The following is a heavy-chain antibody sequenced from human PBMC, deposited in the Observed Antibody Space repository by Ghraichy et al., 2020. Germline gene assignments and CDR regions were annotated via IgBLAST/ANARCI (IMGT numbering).Heavy chain of an antibody. J-gene: IGHJ5*02. D-gene: IGHD2-15*01. CDR3: AKEDCSGGSCYSQANWFDP. CDR1: GFTFSSYA. Sequence: GGSLRLSCAASGFTFSSYAMSWVRQAPGKGLEWVSAISGSGGSTYYADSVKGRFTISRDNSKNTLYLQMNSLRAEDTAVYYCAKEDCSGGSCYSQANWFDPWGQGTLVTVSS. CDR2: ISGSGGST. V-gene: IGHV3-23*01.